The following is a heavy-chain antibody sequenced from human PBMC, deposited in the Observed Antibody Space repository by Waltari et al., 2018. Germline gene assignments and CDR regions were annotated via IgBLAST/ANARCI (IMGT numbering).Heavy chain of an antibody. D-gene: IGHD4-17*01. CDR2: IYSGGST. Sequence: EVQLVESGGGLIQPGGSLRLSCAASGFTVSSNYMSWVRQAPGKGLEWVSVIYSGGSTYYADSVKGRFTISRDNSKNTLYLQMNSLRAEDTAVYYCARAPGDGDYEYYFDYWGQGTLVTVSS. V-gene: IGHV3-53*01. J-gene: IGHJ4*02. CDR3: ARAPGDGDYEYYFDY. CDR1: GFTVSSNY.